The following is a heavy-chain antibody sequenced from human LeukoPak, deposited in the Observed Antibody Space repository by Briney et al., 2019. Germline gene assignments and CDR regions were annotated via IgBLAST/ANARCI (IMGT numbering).Heavy chain of an antibody. D-gene: IGHD3-9*01. CDR2: ISFDGTNK. V-gene: IGHV3-30*18. CDR1: GYTFSDYG. J-gene: IGHJ3*02. Sequence: PGTSLRLSCTASGYTFSDYGMRWVRQAPGKGLEWVAVISFDGTNKFYAESVKGRFTISRDNSKNTLYLQMNSVTTEDTAVYYCAKGVLRYFDWGKGAFDIWGQGTVVTVSS. CDR3: AKGVLRYFDWGKGAFDI.